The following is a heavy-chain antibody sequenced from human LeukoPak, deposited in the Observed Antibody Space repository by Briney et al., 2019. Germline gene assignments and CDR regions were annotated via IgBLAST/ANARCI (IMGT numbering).Heavy chain of an antibody. V-gene: IGHV3-30*04. D-gene: IGHD4-17*01. CDR3: ARDYALDY. J-gene: IGHJ4*02. Sequence: QPGGSLRLSCAASGFTFSSYAMHWVRQAPGKGLEWVAVISYDGSNKYYADSVKGRFTISRDNSKNTLYLQMNSLRAEDTAVYYCARDYALDYWGQGTLVTVSS. CDR2: ISYDGSNK. CDR1: GFTFSSYA.